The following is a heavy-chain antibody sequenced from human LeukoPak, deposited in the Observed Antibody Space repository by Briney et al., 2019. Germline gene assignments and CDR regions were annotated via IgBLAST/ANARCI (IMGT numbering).Heavy chain of an antibody. CDR1: GGSISSYY. Sequence: SETLSLTCTVPGGSISSYYWSWIRQPAGKGLEWIGRIYTSGSTNYNPSLKSRVTMSVDMSKNQFSLKLSSVTAADTAVYYCASLDYDYYYGMDVWGQGTTVTVSS. CDR2: IYTSGST. J-gene: IGHJ6*02. CDR3: ASLDYDYYYGMDV. V-gene: IGHV4-4*07.